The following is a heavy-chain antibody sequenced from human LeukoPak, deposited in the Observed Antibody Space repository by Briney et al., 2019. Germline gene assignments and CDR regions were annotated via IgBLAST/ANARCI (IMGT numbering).Heavy chain of an antibody. Sequence: PGGSVRLSCAVCGFPFSNSWMYWVRQAPGKGMEGVANINKDGGGISYVDSVEGRFIISRDNARNSLYLQMNRLRVEDTAVYFCAGANSMDVWGKGTAVTVSS. J-gene: IGHJ6*04. CDR3: AGANSMDV. CDR1: GFPFSNSW. CDR2: INKDGGGI. V-gene: IGHV3-7*03. D-gene: IGHD1/OR15-1a*01.